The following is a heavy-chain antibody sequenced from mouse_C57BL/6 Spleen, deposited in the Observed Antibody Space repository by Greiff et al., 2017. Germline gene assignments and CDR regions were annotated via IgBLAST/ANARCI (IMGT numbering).Heavy chain of an antibody. CDR2: VVPENGEN. CDR1: GFNIKDYY. CDR3: ARHYYGWYFDV. Sequence: EVQLQESGAELVKPGASVKLSCTASGFNIKDYYMHWVKQRTEQGLEWIGRVVPENGENKYAPTFQGKATITAATSSNTAYLQLSSLTSEDTAVYYCARHYYGWYFDVWGTGTTVTVSS. J-gene: IGHJ1*03. V-gene: IGHV14-2*01. D-gene: IGHD1-1*01.